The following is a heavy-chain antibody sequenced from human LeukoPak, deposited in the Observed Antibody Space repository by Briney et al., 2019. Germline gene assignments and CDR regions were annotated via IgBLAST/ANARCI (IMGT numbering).Heavy chain of an antibody. V-gene: IGHV4-59*08. J-gene: IGHJ3*02. Sequence: SETLSLTCTDSGGSLSGYYWSWIRQPPGKGLEWVGSIYYIGSAGNYNPSLESRFMTSVDTSNNQFSLQVNSVTAADTAVYYCARDISGGSHAFDIWGQGRMVTVSS. CDR1: GGSLSGYY. D-gene: IGHD3-3*02. CDR3: ARDISGGSHAFDI. CDR2: IYYIGSAG.